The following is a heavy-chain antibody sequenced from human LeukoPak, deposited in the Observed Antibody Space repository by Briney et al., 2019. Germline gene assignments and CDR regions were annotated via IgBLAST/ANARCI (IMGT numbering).Heavy chain of an antibody. CDR3: ARDRLGSGGYFDY. CDR1: GFTFSSYS. Sequence: PGGSLRLSCAASGFTFSSYSMNWVRQAPGKGLEWVSSISSSSSYIYYADSVKGRFTISRDNAKNSLYLQMNSLRAEDTAVYYCARDRLGSGGYFDYWGQGTLVTVSS. CDR2: ISSSSSYI. D-gene: IGHD3-10*01. V-gene: IGHV3-21*01. J-gene: IGHJ4*02.